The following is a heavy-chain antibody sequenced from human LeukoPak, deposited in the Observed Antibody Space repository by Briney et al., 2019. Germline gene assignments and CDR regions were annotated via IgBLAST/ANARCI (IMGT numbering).Heavy chain of an antibody. J-gene: IGHJ4*02. V-gene: IGHV3-30-3*02. D-gene: IGHD3-22*01. CDR2: ISYDGSNK. Sequence: GGSLRLSCAASGFTFSSYAMHWVRQAPGKGLEWVAVISYDGSNKYYADSVKGRFTISRDNSKNTLYLQMNSLRAEDTAVYYCAKSHYYDSSVYYRFDYWGQGTLVTVSS. CDR3: AKSHYYDSSVYYRFDY. CDR1: GFTFSSYA.